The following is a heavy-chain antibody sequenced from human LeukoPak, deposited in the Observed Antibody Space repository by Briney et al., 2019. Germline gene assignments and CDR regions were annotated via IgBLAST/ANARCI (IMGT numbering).Heavy chain of an antibody. Sequence: SQTLSLTCAISGDSVSSNSAAWNWIGQSPSRGLEWLGRTYYRSKWYNDYAVSVKSRITINPDTSKNQFSLQLNSVTPEDTAVYYCARALKYYDFWSGFRGSSAFDYWGQGTLVTVSS. CDR3: ARALKYYDFWSGFRGSSAFDY. V-gene: IGHV6-1*01. CDR1: GDSVSSNSAA. J-gene: IGHJ4*02. CDR2: TYYRSKWYN. D-gene: IGHD3-3*01.